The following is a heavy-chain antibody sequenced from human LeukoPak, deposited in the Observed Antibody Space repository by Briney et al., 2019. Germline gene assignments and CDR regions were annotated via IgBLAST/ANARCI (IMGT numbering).Heavy chain of an antibody. CDR2: INHSGST. Sequence: PSETLSLTCAVYGGSFSGYYLSWIRQPPGKGLEWIGEINHSGSTNYNPPLKSRVTISVDTSKNQFSLKLSSVTAADTAVYYCARGAIQSCYFDYWGQGTLVTVSS. J-gene: IGHJ4*02. D-gene: IGHD2-2*02. CDR1: GGSFSGYY. V-gene: IGHV4-34*01. CDR3: ARGAIQSCYFDY.